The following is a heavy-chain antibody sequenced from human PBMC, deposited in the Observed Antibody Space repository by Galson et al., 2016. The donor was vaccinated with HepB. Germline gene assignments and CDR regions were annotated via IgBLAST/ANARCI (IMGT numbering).Heavy chain of an antibody. J-gene: IGHJ6*02. Sequence: LRLSCAASGFTFSNYWMHWVRQAPGKGLVWVSRINSEGSSTSYADFVKGRFTISRDNAQNTLYLQMNSLRAEDTAVYYCARGNYYGMDVWGQGTTVTVSS. CDR1: GFTFSNYW. CDR2: INSEGSST. V-gene: IGHV3-74*01. CDR3: ARGNYYGMDV.